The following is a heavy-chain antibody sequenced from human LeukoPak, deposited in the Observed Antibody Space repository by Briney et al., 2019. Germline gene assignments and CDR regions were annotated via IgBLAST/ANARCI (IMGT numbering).Heavy chain of an antibody. CDR2: ISSSSSYI. Sequence: GGSLRLSCAASGFTLSSYSMNWVRQAPGKGLEWVSSISSSSSYIYYADSVKGRFTISRDNAKNSPYLQMNSLRAEDTAVYYCAREGAARNFDYWGQGILVTVSS. J-gene: IGHJ4*02. D-gene: IGHD6-6*01. CDR3: AREGAARNFDY. CDR1: GFTLSSYS. V-gene: IGHV3-21*01.